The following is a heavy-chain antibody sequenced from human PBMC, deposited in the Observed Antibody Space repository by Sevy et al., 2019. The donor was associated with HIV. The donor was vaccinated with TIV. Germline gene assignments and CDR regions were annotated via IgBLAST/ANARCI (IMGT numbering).Heavy chain of an antibody. D-gene: IGHD3-22*01. Sequence: GGSLRLSCAASGFTFGSYTLHWVRKAPAKGREWVAILSQKYDGSKKYYIDSVKGRFTISRDNSKNTLYLQMDSLRPEDTAVYYCARDNSGYFFFDYWGQGTLVTVSS. CDR2: LSQKYDGSKK. J-gene: IGHJ4*02. CDR1: GFTFGSYT. CDR3: ARDNSGYFFFDY. V-gene: IGHV3-30-3*01.